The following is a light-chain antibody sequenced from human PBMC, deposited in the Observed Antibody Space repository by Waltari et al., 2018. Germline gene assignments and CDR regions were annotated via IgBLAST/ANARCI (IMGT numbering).Light chain of an antibody. CDR3: QQYNNWPLT. J-gene: IGKJ4*01. CDR1: QSVSSN. Sequence: EIVMTQSPATLSVSPGESATLSGRASQSVSSNLAWYQQKPGQAPRLLIYGASTRATGIPARFSGSGSGTEFTLTISSLQSEDFAVYYCQQYNNWPLTFGGGTKVEIK. V-gene: IGKV3-15*01. CDR2: GAS.